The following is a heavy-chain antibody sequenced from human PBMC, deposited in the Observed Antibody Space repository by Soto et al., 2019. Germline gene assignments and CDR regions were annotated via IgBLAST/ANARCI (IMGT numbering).Heavy chain of an antibody. J-gene: IGHJ4*02. V-gene: IGHV1-69*02. Sequence: QVQLVQSGAVLKTPGSSVKVSCMSSGGTLSSDSFRWVRQAPGQGLEWMGRIIPVLGIPNYAQKFQGRLTMSADRSTTAGYMELSSLTSEDTDVYYCARVVDLYFGNGGEGTMVAFS. CDR3: ARVVDLYFGN. CDR1: GGTLSSDS. D-gene: IGHD5-12*01. CDR2: IIPVLGIP.